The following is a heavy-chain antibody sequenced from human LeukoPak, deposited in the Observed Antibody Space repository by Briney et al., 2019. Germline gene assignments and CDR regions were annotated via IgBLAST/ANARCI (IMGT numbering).Heavy chain of an antibody. CDR2: ISWNSGSI. D-gene: IGHD3-9*01. CDR3: AKDIVRYFDWLLANFDY. V-gene: IGHV3-9*01. J-gene: IGHJ4*02. CDR1: GFTFDDYA. Sequence: PGGSLRLSCAASGFTFDDYAMHWVRQAPGKGLEWVSGISWNSGSIGYADSVKGRFTISRDNAKNSLYLQMNSLRAEDTALYYYAKDIVRYFDWLLANFDYWGQGTLVTVSS.